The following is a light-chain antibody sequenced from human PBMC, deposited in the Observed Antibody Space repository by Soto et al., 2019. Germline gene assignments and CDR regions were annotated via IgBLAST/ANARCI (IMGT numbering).Light chain of an antibody. CDR2: EGS. CDR1: ESLLHSDLKTH. V-gene: IGKV2D-29*02. CDR3: MQSIQVLPT. J-gene: IGKJ5*01. Sequence: IVMTQTPLSLSVSPGQPPSISCKSSESLLHSDLKTHLYWYQQNAGQSPQLLIFEGSNRFSGVPDRFSGSGSGADFLLNISRVEAEDVGVYYCMQSIQVLPTFSQGTRLEIK.